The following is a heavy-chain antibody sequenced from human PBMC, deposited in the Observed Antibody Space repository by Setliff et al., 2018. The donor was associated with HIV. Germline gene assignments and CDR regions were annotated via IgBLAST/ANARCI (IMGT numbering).Heavy chain of an antibody. D-gene: IGHD2-2*01. CDR1: GGSISSGTYY. CDR2: IYTSGST. J-gene: IGHJ4*02. CDR3: ARRVGISSPEPPAVRAFDS. Sequence: LSLTCTVSGGSISSGTYYWSWIRRPAGKGLEWIGHIYTSGSTDYNPTFKSRVTISEDTSKNQVSLKVSSVTAADTAVYYCARRVGISSPEPPAVRAFDSWGPGTLVTVSS. V-gene: IGHV4-61*09.